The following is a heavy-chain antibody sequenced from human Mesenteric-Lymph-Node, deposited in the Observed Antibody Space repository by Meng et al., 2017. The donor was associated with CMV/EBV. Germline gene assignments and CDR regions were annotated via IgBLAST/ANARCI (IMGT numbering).Heavy chain of an antibody. CDR3: ARRDGYNYDY. V-gene: IGHV3-30-3*01. D-gene: IGHD5-24*01. Sequence: GESLKISCAASGFTFSSYAMHWVRQAPGKGLEWVAVISYDGSNKYYADSVKGRFTISRDNSKNTLYLQMNSLRAEDTAVYYCARRDGYNYDYWGQGTLVTVSS. CDR1: GFTFSSYA. J-gene: IGHJ4*02. CDR2: ISYDGSNK.